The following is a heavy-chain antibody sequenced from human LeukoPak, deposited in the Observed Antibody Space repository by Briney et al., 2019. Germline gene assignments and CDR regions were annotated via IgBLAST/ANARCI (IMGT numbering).Heavy chain of an antibody. CDR1: GYSISSGYY. CDR3: ARVGSGSYSYYYYYMDV. J-gene: IGHJ6*03. D-gene: IGHD3-10*01. V-gene: IGHV4-38-2*02. CDR2: IYHSGST. Sequence: PSETLSLTCTVSGYSISSGYYWGWIRPPPGKGLEWIGSIYHSGSTYYNPSLKSRVTISVDTSKNQFSLKLSSVTAADTAVYYCARVGSGSYSYYYYYMDVWGKGTTVTVSS.